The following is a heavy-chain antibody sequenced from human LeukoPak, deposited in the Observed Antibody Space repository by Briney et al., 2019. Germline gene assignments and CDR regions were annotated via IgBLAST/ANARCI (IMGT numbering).Heavy chain of an antibody. J-gene: IGHJ4*02. CDR3: ARRARWAQGFDY. CDR1: GGSVSGYY. D-gene: IGHD5-24*01. Sequence: PSETLSLTCTVSGGSVSGYYWSWIRQPPGKGLEWIAYIYYSGSTSYNPSLKSRVTISVDTSKNQFSLRLSSVTAADTAVYYCARRARWAQGFDYWGQGTLVTVSS. V-gene: IGHV4-59*08. CDR2: IYYSGST.